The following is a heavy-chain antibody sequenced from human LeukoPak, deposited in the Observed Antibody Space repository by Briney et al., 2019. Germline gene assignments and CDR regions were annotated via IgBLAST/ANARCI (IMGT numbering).Heavy chain of an antibody. V-gene: IGHV3-9*01. CDR3: AKDFGRSAYDRPFDY. D-gene: IGHD5-12*01. J-gene: IGHJ4*02. Sequence: PRGSLRLSCAASGFTFDDYAMHWVRQAPGKGLEWVSGISWNSGSIAYADSVKGRFTISRDDAKNSLYLQMNSLRAEDTALYYCAKDFGRSAYDRPFDYWGQGTLVTVSS. CDR1: GFTFDDYA. CDR2: ISWNSGSI.